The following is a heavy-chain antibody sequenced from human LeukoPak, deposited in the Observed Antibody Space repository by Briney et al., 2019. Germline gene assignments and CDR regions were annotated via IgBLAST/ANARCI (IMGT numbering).Heavy chain of an antibody. CDR1: GYSFNKYA. V-gene: IGHV7-4-1*02. CDR3: ARGQGLCSAGACSFDY. Sequence: ASVKVSCKASGYSFNKYAMNWVRQAPGQGLEWMGWINTDTRNPTYAQAFTGRVVLSLDSPVSTAYLQINNLQADDTAIYYCARGQGLCSAGACSFDYWGQGSLVTVSS. D-gene: IGHD2-21*02. J-gene: IGHJ4*02. CDR2: INTDTRNP.